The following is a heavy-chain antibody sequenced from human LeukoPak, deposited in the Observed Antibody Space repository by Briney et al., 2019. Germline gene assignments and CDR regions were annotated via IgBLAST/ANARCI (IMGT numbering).Heavy chain of an antibody. J-gene: IGHJ4*02. CDR1: GFTLSSYA. V-gene: IGHV3-23*01. CDR3: AKARYTSGWYVFDY. Sequence: GGSLRLSCAASGFTLSSYALTWVRQAPGKGLEWVSSISGSGGPTFYADSVKGRFTISRDNSKSTLFLQMNSLRAEDTAIYYCAKARYTSGWYVFDYWGRGTQVTVSS. CDR2: ISGSGGPT. D-gene: IGHD6-19*01.